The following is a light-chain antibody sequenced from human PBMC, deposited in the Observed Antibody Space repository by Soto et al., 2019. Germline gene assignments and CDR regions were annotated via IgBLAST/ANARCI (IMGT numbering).Light chain of an antibody. Sequence: EIVMTQSPATLSVSPGGRATLSCRASQSISDTLAWYQQKPGQAPRLLIYGASTRAPGFPARFSGSGSGTDFTLTISSLQSEDFATYYCQQLNTYPITFAQGTRLEIK. CDR3: QQLNTYPIT. V-gene: IGKV3-15*01. CDR1: QSISDT. CDR2: GAS. J-gene: IGKJ5*01.